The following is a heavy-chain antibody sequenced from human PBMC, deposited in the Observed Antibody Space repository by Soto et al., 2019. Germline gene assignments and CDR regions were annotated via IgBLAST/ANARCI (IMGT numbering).Heavy chain of an antibody. V-gene: IGHV3-53*04. Sequence: EVQLVESGGGLVQPGGSLRLSCAASGFTVSSNYMSWVRQAPGKGLEWVSVIYSGGSTYYADSVKGRFTISRHNSKNTLYLQMNSLRAEDTAVYYCASFKEGAKIGAWGYWGQGTLVTVSS. J-gene: IGHJ4*02. CDR1: GFTVSSNY. CDR3: ASFKEGAKIGAWGY. D-gene: IGHD5-12*01. CDR2: IYSGGST.